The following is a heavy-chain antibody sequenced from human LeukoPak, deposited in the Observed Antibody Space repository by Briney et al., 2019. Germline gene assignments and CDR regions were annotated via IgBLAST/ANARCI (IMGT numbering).Heavy chain of an antibody. Sequence: SQTLSLTCAISGDSVSSNSAAWNWIRQSPSRGLEWLGRTYYRSKWYNDYAVSVKSRITINPDTSKNQFSLQLNSVTPEDTAVYYCAREVDSRHYYGSGNYYMDVWGKGTTVTISS. J-gene: IGHJ6*03. CDR1: GDSVSSNSAA. D-gene: IGHD3-10*01. V-gene: IGHV6-1*01. CDR2: TYYRSKWYN. CDR3: AREVDSRHYYGSGNYYMDV.